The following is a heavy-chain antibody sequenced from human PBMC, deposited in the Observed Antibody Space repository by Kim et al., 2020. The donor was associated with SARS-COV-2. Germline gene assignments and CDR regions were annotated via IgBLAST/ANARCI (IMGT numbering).Heavy chain of an antibody. J-gene: IGHJ3*02. Sequence: SETLSLTCAVSGGSISSSTYYWGWLRQPPGKELEWIGSLDCSGSTYYNPSLKSRVTISVDTSKNQFSLKLSSVTAADTAVYYCARQLGAGFAGAFDIWG. CDR3: ARQLGAGFAGAFDI. CDR1: GGSISSSTYY. V-gene: IGHV4-39*01. CDR2: LDCSGST. D-gene: IGHD3-16*01.